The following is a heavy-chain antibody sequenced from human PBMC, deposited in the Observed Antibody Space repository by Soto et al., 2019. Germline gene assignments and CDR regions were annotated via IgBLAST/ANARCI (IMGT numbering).Heavy chain of an antibody. CDR1: GFTFSSYA. Sequence: EVQLLESGGGLVQPGGSLRLSCAASGFTFSSYAMSWVRQAPGKGLELVSAISGSGASTYYADSVKGRFTISRDNSKNPQDVQMNSLRAEDTAVYYCAKDRGEVAVAVPYYFDYRGPGALVTVSS. CDR2: ISGSGAST. V-gene: IGHV3-23*01. J-gene: IGHJ4*02. D-gene: IGHD6-19*01. CDR3: AKDRGEVAVAVPYYFDY.